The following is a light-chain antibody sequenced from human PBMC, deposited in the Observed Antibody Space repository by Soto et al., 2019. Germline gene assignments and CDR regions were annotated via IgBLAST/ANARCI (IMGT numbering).Light chain of an antibody. CDR1: QSVLYSSNNKNY. V-gene: IGKV4-1*01. J-gene: IGKJ2*01. Sequence: DIVMTQSPDSLAVSLGERATINCKSSQSVLYSSNNKNYLAWYQQKPGQPPKLLIYWASTRESGVTDRFSGSGSGTDFTLTISSLQAEDVAVYSCQQYYLFPPTFGQGTKLEIK. CDR2: WAS. CDR3: QQYYLFPPT.